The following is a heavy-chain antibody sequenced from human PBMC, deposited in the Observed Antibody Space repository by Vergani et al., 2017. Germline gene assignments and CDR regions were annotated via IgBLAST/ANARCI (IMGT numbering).Heavy chain of an antibody. CDR2: ISSSSSYI. CDR1: GFTFSSYS. J-gene: IGHJ3*02. Sequence: EVQLVESGGGLVKPGGSLRLSCAASGFTFSSYSMNWVRQAPGKGLEWVSSISSSSSYIYYADSVKGRFTISRDNSKNTLYLQMNSLRAEDTAVYYCAKERDGYNYGAFDIWGQGTMVTVSS. CDR3: AKERDGYNYGAFDI. D-gene: IGHD5-24*01. V-gene: IGHV3-21*01.